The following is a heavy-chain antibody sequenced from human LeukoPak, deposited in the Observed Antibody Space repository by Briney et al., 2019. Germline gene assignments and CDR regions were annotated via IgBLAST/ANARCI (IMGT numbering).Heavy chain of an antibody. CDR3: ARGLDYDILTGYFPLGRFDP. D-gene: IGHD3-9*01. J-gene: IGHJ5*02. CDR2: IYYSGST. V-gene: IGHV4-59*01. Sequence: PSETLSLTCSVSGDSINTYYWSWVRQSAGKGLEWIGYIYYSGSTNYNPSLKSRVTISVDTSKNQFSLKLSSVTAADTAVYYCARGLDYDILTGYFPLGRFDPWGQGTLVTVSS. CDR1: GDSINTYY.